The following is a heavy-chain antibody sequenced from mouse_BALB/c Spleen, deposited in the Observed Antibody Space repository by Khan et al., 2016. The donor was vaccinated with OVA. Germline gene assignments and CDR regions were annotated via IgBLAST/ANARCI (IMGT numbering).Heavy chain of an antibody. D-gene: IGHD1-2*01. CDR2: ISYSGST. V-gene: IGHV3-2*02. J-gene: IGHJ2*01. CDR1: GYSITSGYG. CDR3: ARTARIKY. Sequence: EVQLQESGPGLVKPSQSLSLTCTVTGYSITSGYGWNWIRQFPGNKLEWMGYISYSGSTTYNPSLKSRISITLDTSNNQFFLQLNSVTTEATATYYCARTARIKYWGQGTTLTVSS.